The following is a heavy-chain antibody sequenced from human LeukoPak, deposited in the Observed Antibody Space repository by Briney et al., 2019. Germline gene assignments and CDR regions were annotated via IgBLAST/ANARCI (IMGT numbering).Heavy chain of an antibody. J-gene: IGHJ4*02. CDR1: GGSISSSNW. CDR2: IYHSGST. D-gene: IGHD4-17*01. Sequence: KTSETLSLTCAVSGGSISSSNWWSWVRQPPGKGPEWIGEIYHSGSTNYNPSLKSRVTISVDKSKNQFFLKLSSVTAADTAVYYCAGGSYDYGDYGEFDYWGQGTLVTVSS. CDR3: AGGSYDYGDYGEFDY. V-gene: IGHV4-4*02.